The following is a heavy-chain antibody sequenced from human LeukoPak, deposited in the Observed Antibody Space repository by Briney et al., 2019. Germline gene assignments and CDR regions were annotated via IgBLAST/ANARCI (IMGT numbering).Heavy chain of an antibody. CDR3: AGAVGTTSALFDF. V-gene: IGHV4-38-2*02. J-gene: IGHJ4*02. Sequence: SETLSLTCIVSGYSIGSGFYWGWIRQPPGKGLEWIGIIYHSGSTYYNPSLKSRVTISVDTSKNQFSLKLSSVTAADTAVYYCAGAVGTTSALFDFWGQGTLVTVSS. CDR2: IYHSGST. D-gene: IGHD2-21*02. CDR1: GYSIGSGFY.